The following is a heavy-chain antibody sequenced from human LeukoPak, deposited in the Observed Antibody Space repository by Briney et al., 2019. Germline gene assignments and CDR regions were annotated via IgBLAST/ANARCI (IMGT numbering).Heavy chain of an antibody. CDR1: GFTFRSYE. CDR2: ISSSGTTV. CDR3: ARSIKGDSDH. D-gene: IGHD3-10*01. Sequence: GGSMRLSCAASGFTFRSYEMNWVRQAPGKGLDWVSYISSSGTTVYYADSVKGRFTVSRDNAKNSLYLQMNSLRAEDTAVYYCARSIKGDSDHWGQGTLVTVSS. V-gene: IGHV3-48*03. J-gene: IGHJ4*02.